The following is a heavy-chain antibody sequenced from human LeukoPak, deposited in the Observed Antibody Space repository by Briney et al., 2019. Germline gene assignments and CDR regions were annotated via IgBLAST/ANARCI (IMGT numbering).Heavy chain of an antibody. V-gene: IGHV1-69*04. CDR3: GRRPYGYYGSGNYYYGMDV. J-gene: IGHJ6*02. Sequence: SVKVSCKASGGTFSSYAISWVRQAPGQGLEWMGRIIPILGIANYAQKFQGRVTIAADKSTSTAYMELSSLRSEDTAVYYCGRRPYGYYGSGNYYYGMDVWGQGTTVTVSS. D-gene: IGHD3-10*01. CDR2: IIPILGIA. CDR1: GGTFSSYA.